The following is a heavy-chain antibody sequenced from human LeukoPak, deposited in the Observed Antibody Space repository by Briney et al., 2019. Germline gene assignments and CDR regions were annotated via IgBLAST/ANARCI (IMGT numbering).Heavy chain of an antibody. V-gene: IGHV1-2*02. Sequence: ASVKVSCKASGYTFTSYDINWVRQAPGQGLEWMGWINPNSGGTNYAQKFQGRVTMTRGTSISTAYMELSRLRSDDTAVYYCARDWGYFTYYYYMDVWGKGTTVTISS. J-gene: IGHJ6*03. D-gene: IGHD2-15*01. CDR2: INPNSGGT. CDR3: ARDWGYFTYYYYMDV. CDR1: GYTFTSYD.